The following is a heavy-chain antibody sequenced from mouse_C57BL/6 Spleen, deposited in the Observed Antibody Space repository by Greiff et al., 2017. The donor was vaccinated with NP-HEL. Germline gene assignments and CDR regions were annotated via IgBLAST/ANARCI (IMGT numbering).Heavy chain of an antibody. CDR2: INPSSGYT. CDR1: GYTFTSYW. V-gene: IGHV1-7*01. CDR3: ARGRSSSSAWFAY. Sequence: QVQLQQSGAELAKPGASVKLSCKASGYTFTSYWMHWVKQRPGQGLEWIGYINPSSGYTKYNQKFKDKATLTADKSSSTAYMQLSSLTYEDSAVYYCARGRSSSSAWFAYWGQGTLVTVSA. D-gene: IGHD1-1*01. J-gene: IGHJ3*01.